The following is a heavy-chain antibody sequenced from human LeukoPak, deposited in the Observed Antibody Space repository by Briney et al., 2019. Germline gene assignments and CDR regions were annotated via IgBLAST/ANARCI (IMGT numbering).Heavy chain of an antibody. J-gene: IGHJ4*02. V-gene: IGHV3-23*01. CDR2: ISGSGGST. CDR1: GFIFSTYA. CDR3: ARVIRAAPGKGYFDY. D-gene: IGHD6-13*01. Sequence: GGSLRLSCATSGFIFSTYALSWVRQAPGEGLEWASSISGSGGSTYHADSVKGRFTISRDSSKNTLYLQMNSLRAEDTAIYYCARVIRAAPGKGYFDYWGRGTLVTVSS.